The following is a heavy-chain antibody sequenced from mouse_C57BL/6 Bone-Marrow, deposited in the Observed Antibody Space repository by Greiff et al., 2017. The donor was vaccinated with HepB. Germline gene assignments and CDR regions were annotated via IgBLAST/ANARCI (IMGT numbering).Heavy chain of an antibody. Sequence: EVMLVESGGGLVKPGGSLKLSCAASGFTFSDYGMHWVRQAPEKGLEWVAYISSGSSTIYYADTVKGRFTISRDNAKNTLFLQMTSLRSEYTAMYYCARKDPTVVAPYAMDYWGQGTSVTVSS. V-gene: IGHV5-17*01. CDR1: GFTFSDYG. CDR2: ISSGSSTI. J-gene: IGHJ4*01. D-gene: IGHD1-1*01. CDR3: ARKDPTVVAPYAMDY.